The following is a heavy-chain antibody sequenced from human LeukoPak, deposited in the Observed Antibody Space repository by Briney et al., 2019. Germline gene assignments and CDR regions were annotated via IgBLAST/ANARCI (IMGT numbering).Heavy chain of an antibody. CDR1: GGSISSSSYY. J-gene: IGHJ3*02. Sequence: SETLSLTCTVSGGSISSSSYYWGWIRQPPGKGLEWIGSIYYSGSTYYNPSLKSRVTISVDTSKNQFSLKLSSVTAADTAVYYCARDDYYDSSGYYVGTKQHDAFDIWGQGTMVTVSS. D-gene: IGHD3-22*01. V-gene: IGHV4-39*07. CDR2: IYYSGST. CDR3: ARDDYYDSSGYYVGTKQHDAFDI.